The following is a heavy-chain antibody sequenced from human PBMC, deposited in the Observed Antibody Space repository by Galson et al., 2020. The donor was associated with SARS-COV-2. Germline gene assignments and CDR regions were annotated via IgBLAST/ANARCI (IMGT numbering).Heavy chain of an antibody. CDR1: GDFLSTSRAH. CDR3: ARDRIVTPRLRVFDY. J-gene: IGHJ4*02. D-gene: IGHD2-15*01. CDR2: IFSGGSS. V-gene: IGHV4-39*07. Sequence: ASETLSLTCTVSGDFLSTSRAHWARLRQPPGKGLEWLGSIFSGGSSNYNPSVTSRITMSVDTATNQFSLRLHSVTAADTAVYFCARDRIVTPRLRVFDYWGQGSRVTVSS.